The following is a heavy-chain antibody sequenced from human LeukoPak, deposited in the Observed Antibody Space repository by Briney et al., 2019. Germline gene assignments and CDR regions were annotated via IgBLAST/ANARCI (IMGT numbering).Heavy chain of an antibody. J-gene: IGHJ4*02. CDR1: GFTFSDYA. D-gene: IGHD2-21*01. CDR3: AGGAHRGAWLIDY. CDR2: ISASSEDI. Sequence: GGSLRLSCATSGFTFSDYAMNWVRQAPGKGLEWISFISASSEDIDYADSVKGRFTISRDNAENSLSLRMNSLTDDDTAVYYCAGGAHRGAWLIDYWGQGTLVTVSS. V-gene: IGHV3-48*02.